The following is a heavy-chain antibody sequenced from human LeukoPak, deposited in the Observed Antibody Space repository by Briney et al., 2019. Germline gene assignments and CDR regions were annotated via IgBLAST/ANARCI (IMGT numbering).Heavy chain of an antibody. D-gene: IGHD1-26*01. CDR2: IIGGAGST. V-gene: IGHV3-23*01. Sequence: GGTLRLSCAASGFSFSSHGMSWVRQAPGKGLEWVSGIIGGAGSTFYADSVKGRFTISRDNSKNTLYLQMNSLRAEDTAVYYCAKLIVGATISTFFDYWGQGTLVTVSS. CDR1: GFSFSSHG. CDR3: AKLIVGATISTFFDY. J-gene: IGHJ4*02.